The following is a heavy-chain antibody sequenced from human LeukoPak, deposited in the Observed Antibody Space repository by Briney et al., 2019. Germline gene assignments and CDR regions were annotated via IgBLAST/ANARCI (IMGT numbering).Heavy chain of an antibody. J-gene: IGHJ2*01. D-gene: IGHD3/OR15-3a*01. V-gene: IGHV4-34*01. Sequence: PSETLSLTCAVYGGSFRGYYWSWIRQPPGKGLEWIGEINHSGSTNYNPSLKSRATISLDTSMKKFSLKLNSVTAADTAVYYCARRSHGDWFYFDLWGRGTLVTVSS. CDR2: INHSGST. CDR3: ARRSHGDWFYFDL. CDR1: GGSFRGYY.